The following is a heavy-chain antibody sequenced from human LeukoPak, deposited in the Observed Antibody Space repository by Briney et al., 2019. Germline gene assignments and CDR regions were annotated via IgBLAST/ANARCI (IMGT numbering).Heavy chain of an antibody. CDR2: INHSGST. D-gene: IGHD1-7*01. V-gene: IGHV4-34*01. Sequence: SETLSLTCAVYGGSFSGYYWSWIRQPPGKGLEWTGEINHSGSTNYNPSLKSRVTISVDTSKNQFSLKLSSVTAADTAVYYCASYWNYGWFDPWGQGTLVTVSS. J-gene: IGHJ5*02. CDR1: GGSFSGYY. CDR3: ASYWNYGWFDP.